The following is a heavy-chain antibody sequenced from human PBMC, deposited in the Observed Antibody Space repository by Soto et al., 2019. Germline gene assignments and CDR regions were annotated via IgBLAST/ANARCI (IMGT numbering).Heavy chain of an antibody. CDR3: AKPPSDYYYGMDV. Sequence: QVQLVESGGGVVQPGRSLRLSCAASGFTFSSYGMHWVRQAPGKGLEWVAVISYDGSNKYYADSVKGRVTISRDNSKNTLYLQMNGLRAEDTAVYYCAKPPSDYYYGMDVWGQGTTVTVSS. D-gene: IGHD2-2*01. V-gene: IGHV3-30*18. CDR2: ISYDGSNK. CDR1: GFTFSSYG. J-gene: IGHJ6*02.